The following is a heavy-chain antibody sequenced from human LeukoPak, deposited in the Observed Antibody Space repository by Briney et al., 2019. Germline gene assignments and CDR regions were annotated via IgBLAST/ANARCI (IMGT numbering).Heavy chain of an antibody. J-gene: IGHJ4*02. CDR1: GITLRGYN. CDR2: FGSAGDT. Sequence: GGSLKLPGAASGITLRGYNMHGGRPRTGKGGEWVAGFGSAGDTYYAGSVKGRFTISREDAKKSLYLQMNSLRAGDTAVYYCVRGIGNYYDSGASDCWGQGTRVTVAP. D-gene: IGHD3-10*01. V-gene: IGHV3-13*04. CDR3: VRGIGNYYDSGASDC.